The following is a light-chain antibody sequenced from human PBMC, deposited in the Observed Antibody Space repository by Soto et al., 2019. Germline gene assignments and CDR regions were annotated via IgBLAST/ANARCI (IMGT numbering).Light chain of an antibody. CDR1: QSVLYSSNNKNY. J-gene: IGKJ3*01. V-gene: IGKV4-1*01. CDR3: QQYYSTLLT. Sequence: DIVMTQSPDSLAVSLGETATINCKSSQSVLYSSNNKNYLALYQQKPGQPPKLLIYWASTRESGVPDRFSGSGSGTDFTLTISSLQAEDVAVYYCQQYYSTLLTFGPGTKVDIK. CDR2: WAS.